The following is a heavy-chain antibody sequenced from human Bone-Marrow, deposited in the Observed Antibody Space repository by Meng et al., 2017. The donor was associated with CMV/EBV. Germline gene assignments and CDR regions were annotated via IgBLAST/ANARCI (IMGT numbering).Heavy chain of an antibody. D-gene: IGHD5-24*01. CDR3: ARGPHGYNPWYFDY. CDR2: IIPIFGTA. V-gene: IGHV1-69*05. CDR1: GGTFSSYA. Sequence: KVSCKASGGTFSSYAISWVRQAPGQGLEWMGGIIPIFGTANYAQKFQGRVTITTDESTSTAYMELSSLRSEDTAVYYCARGPHGYNPWYFDYWGQGTLVTVSS. J-gene: IGHJ4*02.